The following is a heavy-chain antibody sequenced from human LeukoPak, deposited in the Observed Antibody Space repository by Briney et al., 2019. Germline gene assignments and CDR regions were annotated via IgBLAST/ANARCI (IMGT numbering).Heavy chain of an antibody. J-gene: IGHJ4*02. CDR2: LSGSGGTT. V-gene: IGHV3-23*01. Sequence: GGSLRLSCAASGFTFTNYAMSWVRQAPGKGLEWVSDLSGSGGTTYYADSVKGRFTISRDNAKNTLLLQMNSLRAEDTAVYYCVRDGVGAPPFDYWGQGVLVTVSS. CDR1: GFTFTNYA. D-gene: IGHD1-26*01. CDR3: VRDGVGAPPFDY.